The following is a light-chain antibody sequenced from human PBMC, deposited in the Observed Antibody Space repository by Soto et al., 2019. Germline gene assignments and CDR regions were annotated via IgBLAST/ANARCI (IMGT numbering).Light chain of an antibody. CDR3: QQSGRSVT. CDR2: GAF. V-gene: IGKV3-20*01. J-gene: IGKJ4*01. Sequence: EIVLTQSPGTLSLSPGESATLSCRASQSVPSPYLAWYQQKPGQAPRLLIYGAFSRATGIPDRFSGSGSGTDFTLTISRLESEDFAVYYCQQSGRSVTFGGGTRVEIK. CDR1: QSVPSPY.